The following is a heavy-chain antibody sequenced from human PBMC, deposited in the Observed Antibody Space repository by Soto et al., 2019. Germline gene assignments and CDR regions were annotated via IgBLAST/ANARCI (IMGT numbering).Heavy chain of an antibody. J-gene: IGHJ6*02. CDR1: GFTFSSYA. CDR2: ISYDGSNK. V-gene: IGHV3-30-3*01. CDR3: ARARGDGYNYYYYYGMDV. D-gene: IGHD5-12*01. Sequence: QVQLVESGGGVVQPGRSLRLSCVASGFTFSSYAMHWVRQAPGKGLEWVAVISYDGSNKYYADSVKGRFTISRDNSKNTLYLQMNSLRAEDTAVYYCARARGDGYNYYYYYGMDVWGQGTTVTVSS.